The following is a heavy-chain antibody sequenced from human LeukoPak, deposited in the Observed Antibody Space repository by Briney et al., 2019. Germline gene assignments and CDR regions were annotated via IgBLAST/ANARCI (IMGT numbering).Heavy chain of an antibody. CDR1: GYTFTSYG. V-gene: IGHV1-18*01. CDR2: ISAYNGNT. J-gene: IGHJ4*02. Sequence: GASVKVSCKASGYTFTSYGISWVRQAPGQGLEWMGWISAYNGNTNYAQKFQGRVTMTTDTSTSTAYMELRSLRSDDTAVYYCARARYAAVAGAFDYWGQGTLVTVSS. D-gene: IGHD6-19*01. CDR3: ARARYAAVAGAFDY.